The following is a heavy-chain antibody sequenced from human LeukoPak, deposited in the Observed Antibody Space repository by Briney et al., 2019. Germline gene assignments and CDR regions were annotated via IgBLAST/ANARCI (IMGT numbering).Heavy chain of an antibody. V-gene: IGHV3-21*01. D-gene: IGHD6-19*01. Sequence: GGSLRLSCAASGFTFISYSMNWVRQAPGKGLEWVSSISSSSSYIYYADSVKGRFTISRDNAENSLYLQMNSLRAEDTAVYCCARVSVYSSGKAFDYWGQGTLVTVSS. CDR1: GFTFISYS. CDR2: ISSSSSYI. J-gene: IGHJ4*02. CDR3: ARVSVYSSGKAFDY.